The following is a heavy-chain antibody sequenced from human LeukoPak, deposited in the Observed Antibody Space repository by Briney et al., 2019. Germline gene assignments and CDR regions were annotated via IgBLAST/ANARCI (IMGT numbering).Heavy chain of an antibody. J-gene: IGHJ4*02. CDR1: GYTFTSYG. CDR3: ARPGVFGVEDYYFDY. D-gene: IGHD3-3*01. V-gene: IGHV1-18*01. Sequence: ASVKVSCKASGYTFTSYGISWVRQAPGQGLEWMGWISAYNGNTNYAQKLQGRVTMTTDTSTSTAYMELSSLRSEDTAVYYCARPGVFGVEDYYFDYWGQGTLVTVSS. CDR2: ISAYNGNT.